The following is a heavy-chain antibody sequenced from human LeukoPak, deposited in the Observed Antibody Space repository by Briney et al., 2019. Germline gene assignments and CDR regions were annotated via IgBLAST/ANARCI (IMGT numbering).Heavy chain of an antibody. Sequence: ASVKVSCKVSGYTFTYPYMHWLLQAPGKGLEWMGLIDPEDGETEYAERFQGRVTVSADTSTDTAYLELRNLTSEDTAVFFCATLLRASPTTGLNFWGQGTLVTVSA. CDR3: ATLLRASPTTGLNF. CDR1: GYTFTYPY. V-gene: IGHV1-69-2*01. CDR2: IDPEDGET. D-gene: IGHD1-14*01. J-gene: IGHJ4*02.